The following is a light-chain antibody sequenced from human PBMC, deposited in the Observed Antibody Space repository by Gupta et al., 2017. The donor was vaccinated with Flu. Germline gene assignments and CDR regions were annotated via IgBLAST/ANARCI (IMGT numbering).Light chain of an antibody. J-gene: IGKJ2*01. CDR3: MRDIRPPYT. CDR2: LGS. CDR1: QSYLHSNGYSY. Sequence: DSEMTLSQLSLPVTPGEPDSISCRSSQSYLHSNGYSYLNWYLQKPGQSPQLLIYLGSNRASGVPDRFSGSGSDTDFTLKISRVEAEDVGIYFCMRDIRPPYTFGQGTKLQIK. V-gene: IGKV2-28*01.